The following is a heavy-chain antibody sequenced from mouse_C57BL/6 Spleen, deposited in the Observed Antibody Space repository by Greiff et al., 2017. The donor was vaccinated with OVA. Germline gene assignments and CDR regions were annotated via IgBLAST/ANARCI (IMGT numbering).Heavy chain of an antibody. D-gene: IGHD3-2*02. J-gene: IGHJ3*01. V-gene: IGHV5-4*01. CDR1: GFTFSSYA. CDR2: ISDGGSYT. Sequence: EVKLVESGGGLVKPGGSLKLSCAASGFTFSSYAMSWVRQTPEKRLEWVATISDGGSYTYYPDNVKGRFTISRDNAKNNLYLQMSHLKSEDTAMYYCARDSGRGWFAYWGQGTLVTVSA. CDR3: ARDSGRGWFAY.